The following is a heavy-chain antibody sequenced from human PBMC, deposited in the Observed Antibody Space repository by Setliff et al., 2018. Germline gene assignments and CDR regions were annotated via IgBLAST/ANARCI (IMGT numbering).Heavy chain of an antibody. V-gene: IGHV3-48*01. D-gene: IGHD4-17*01. Sequence: WVRQTPQKGLDWLSHITGSDGAIAYADSVKGRFTISRDNAKNSLYLQMNSQRAEDTAVYYCAVNYGGNSVVDYWGQGTLVTVSS. CDR2: ITGSDGAI. CDR3: AVNYGGNSVVDY. J-gene: IGHJ4*02.